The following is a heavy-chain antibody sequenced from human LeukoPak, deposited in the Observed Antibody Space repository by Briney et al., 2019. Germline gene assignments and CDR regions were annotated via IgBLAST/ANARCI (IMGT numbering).Heavy chain of an antibody. CDR1: RFSISSYA. J-gene: IGHJ6*02. V-gene: IGHV3-30-3*01. CDR2: ISYNGGNR. CDR3: AKDQASSVFGTGYGMDV. Sequence: PGGSLRLSCVASRFSISSYAMHWVRQAPGKGLEWVATISYNGGNRYNAASVKGRLTISRDNSKNTVFLQMNSLRSEDTALYYCAKDQASSVFGTGYGMDVWGQGTTVTVSS. D-gene: IGHD1/OR15-1a*01.